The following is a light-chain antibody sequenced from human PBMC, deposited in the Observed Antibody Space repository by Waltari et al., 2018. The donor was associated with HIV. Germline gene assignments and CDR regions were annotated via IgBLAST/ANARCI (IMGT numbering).Light chain of an antibody. CDR1: SNDVGGYNY. CDR3: SSFTSRSILL. J-gene: IGLJ3*02. CDR2: AVT. V-gene: IGLV2-14*03. Sequence: QSALTQPASLSGSPGQSLTLSCTGTSNDVGGYNYVSWYQQHPGKAPTLLIYAVTNRPSGVSDRFSGSKSGDTASLTISGLQAEDEADYYCSSFTSRSILLFGGGTKLTV.